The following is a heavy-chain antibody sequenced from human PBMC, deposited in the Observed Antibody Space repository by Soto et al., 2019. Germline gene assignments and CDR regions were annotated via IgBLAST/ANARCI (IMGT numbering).Heavy chain of an antibody. J-gene: IGHJ5*02. Sequence: GGSLRLSCAASGFTFSSYWMHWVRQAPGKGLVWVSRINSDGSSTSYADSVKGRFTISRDNSKNTLYLQMNSLRAEDTAVYYCAKEDELLWFGESPNWFDPWGQGTLVTVSS. CDR1: GFTFSSYW. CDR3: AKEDELLWFGESPNWFDP. CDR2: INSDGSST. V-gene: IGHV3-74*01. D-gene: IGHD3-10*01.